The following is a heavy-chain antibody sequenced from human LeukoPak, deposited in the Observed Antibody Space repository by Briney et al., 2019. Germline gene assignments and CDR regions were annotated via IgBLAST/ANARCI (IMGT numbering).Heavy chain of an antibody. CDR1: GFTFSSYA. J-gene: IGHJ4*02. CDR3: ARGEGTGKGLRF. Sequence: GGSLRLSCAASGFTFSSYAMSWVRQAPGKGLEWVSAISGSGGSPYYADSVKGRFTISRDNSKTTLYLQMNSLRAEDTAVYYCARGEGTGKGLRFWGQGTLVTVSS. D-gene: IGHD3-10*01. V-gene: IGHV3-23*01. CDR2: ISGSGGSP.